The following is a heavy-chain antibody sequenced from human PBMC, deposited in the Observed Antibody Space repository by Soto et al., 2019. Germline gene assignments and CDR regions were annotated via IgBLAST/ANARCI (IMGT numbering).Heavy chain of an antibody. V-gene: IGHV4-61*01. CDR3: ARIVVGVTVDL. J-gene: IGHJ4*02. Sequence: TSETLSLTCTVSDASVWSDSYFWTWIRQPPGKGLEWIAYISHTGDTNYNPSLKSRVTISIDKSRNQFSLTVTSVTAADTAVYFCARIVVGVTVDLWGQGSLVTVS. CDR1: DASVWSDSYF. CDR2: ISHTGDT. D-gene: IGHD1-26*01.